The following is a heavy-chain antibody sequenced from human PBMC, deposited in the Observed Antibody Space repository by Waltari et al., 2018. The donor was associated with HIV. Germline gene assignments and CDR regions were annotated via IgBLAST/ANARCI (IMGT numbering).Heavy chain of an antibody. CDR2: INAGNGNT. CDR3: ARDRGTGTIRDAFDI. Sequence: QVQLVQSGAEVKKPGASVKVSCKASGYTFTSYAMHWVRQAPGQRLEWMGWINAGNGNTKYSQKFQGRVTITGDTSGSTAYMELSSLRSEDTAVYYCARDRGTGTIRDAFDIWGQGTMVTVSS. D-gene: IGHD4-17*01. CDR1: GYTFTSYA. J-gene: IGHJ3*02. V-gene: IGHV1-3*01.